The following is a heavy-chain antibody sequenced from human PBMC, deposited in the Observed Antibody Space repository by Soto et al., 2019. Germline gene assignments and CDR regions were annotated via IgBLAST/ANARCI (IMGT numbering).Heavy chain of an antibody. J-gene: IGHJ4*02. CDR3: ARLIIGSSTYYFDY. V-gene: IGHV5-51*01. D-gene: IGHD6-6*01. CDR2: IYPGDSDT. Sequence: PGESLKISCSGSGYIFTSYWIGWVRQMPGKGLEWMGIIYPGDSDTRYSPSFQGQVTISADKSISTAYLQWSSLKASDTAMYYCARLIIGSSTYYFDYWGQGTLGTVSS. CDR1: GYIFTSYW.